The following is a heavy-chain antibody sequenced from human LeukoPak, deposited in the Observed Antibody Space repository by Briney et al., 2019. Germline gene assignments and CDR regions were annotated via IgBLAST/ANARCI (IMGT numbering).Heavy chain of an antibody. Sequence: GGSLRLSCAASGFTFSSYAMSWVRQAPGKGLEWVSGISGDGDSTYYADSVKGRFTISRDNSKNTLYLQMNSLRAEDTAVYYCARGKYGSGSYPYWGQGTLVTVSS. J-gene: IGHJ4*02. CDR1: GFTFSSYA. D-gene: IGHD3-10*01. CDR3: ARGKYGSGSYPY. V-gene: IGHV3-23*01. CDR2: ISGDGDST.